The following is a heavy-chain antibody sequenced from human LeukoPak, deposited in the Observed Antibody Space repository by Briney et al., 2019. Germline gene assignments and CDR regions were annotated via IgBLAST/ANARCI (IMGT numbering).Heavy chain of an antibody. CDR1: GFSVGTSY. D-gene: IGHD3-22*01. CDR3: AKAEDSRGYGDFDY. J-gene: IGHJ4*02. V-gene: IGHV3-66*01. CDR2: VYGGGTT. Sequence: PGGSLRLSCAASGFSVGTSYVSWLRQGPEKGLEWVSVVYGGGTTYYADSVKGRFAISRDNSQNTLYLEMNRLRSEDTAVYYCAKAEDSRGYGDFDYWGQGTLVTVSS.